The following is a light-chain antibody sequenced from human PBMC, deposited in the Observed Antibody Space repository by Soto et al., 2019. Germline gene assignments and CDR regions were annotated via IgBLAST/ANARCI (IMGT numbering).Light chain of an antibody. CDR3: HQRSNWPRIT. V-gene: IGKV1-9*01. CDR1: QGICSY. J-gene: IGKJ5*01. CDR2: AAS. Sequence: IQLTQSPSSLSASLGDRVTLTCLASQGICSYVAWYQRKPGNAPKLLIYAASTLQSGVPPRFSGSGSGTAFTLPTSSMQPEDFANYYCHQRSNWPRITFGQGTRLEIK.